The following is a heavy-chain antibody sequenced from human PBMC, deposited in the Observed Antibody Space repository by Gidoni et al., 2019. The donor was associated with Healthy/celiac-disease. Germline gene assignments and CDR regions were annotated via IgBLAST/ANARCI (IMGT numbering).Heavy chain of an antibody. J-gene: IGHJ4*02. CDR3: ARAYCGGDCYSDYFDY. CDR2: MYRGGST. Sequence: EVQLVESGGGLVQPGGSLRLSCAASGFPVASNYISWVRQAPGKGLEWVSVMYRGGSTYYADSVKGRFTRSRDNSKNTLYLQMNSLRAEDTAVYYCARAYCGGDCYSDYFDYWGQGTLVTVSS. CDR1: GFPVASNY. V-gene: IGHV3-66*02. D-gene: IGHD2-21*02.